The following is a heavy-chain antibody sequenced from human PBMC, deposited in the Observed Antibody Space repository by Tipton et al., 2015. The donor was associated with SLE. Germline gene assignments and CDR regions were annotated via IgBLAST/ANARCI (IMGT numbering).Heavy chain of an antibody. CDR2: IYYSGST. V-gene: IGHV4-59*11. CDR1: GGSISSHY. D-gene: IGHD6-19*01. CDR3: SRAGAGTRIYFDY. J-gene: IGHJ4*02. Sequence: TLSLTCTVSGGSISSHYWSWIRQPPGRGLEWIGYIYYSGSTIYNPSLKSRVTISVDTSKNQFSLNLTSVTAADTAVYYCSRAGAGTRIYFDYWGQGTLVTVSS.